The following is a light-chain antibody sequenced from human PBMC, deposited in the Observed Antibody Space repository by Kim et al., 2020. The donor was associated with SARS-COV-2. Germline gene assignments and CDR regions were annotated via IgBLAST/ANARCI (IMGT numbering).Light chain of an antibody. Sequence: GQSYTISCTGTSSDVGSYNLVSWYQQHPGKAPKLMIYEGSKRPSGVSNRFSGSKSGNTASLTISGLQAEDEADYYCCSYAGSSTYVFGTGTKVTVL. V-gene: IGLV2-23*01. CDR2: EGS. CDR1: SSDVGSYNL. CDR3: CSYAGSSTYV. J-gene: IGLJ1*01.